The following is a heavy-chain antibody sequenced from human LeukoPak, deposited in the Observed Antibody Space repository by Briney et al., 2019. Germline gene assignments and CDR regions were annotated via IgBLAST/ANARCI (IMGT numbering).Heavy chain of an antibody. CDR1: GFTFDDYA. CDR3: AKDPSGDSPFDY. V-gene: IGHV3-23*01. CDR2: ISGSGGST. Sequence: GRSLRLSCAASGFTFDDYAMHWVRQAPGKGLEWVSGISGSGGSTYYADSVKGRFTISRDNSKNTLYLQMNSLRAEDTAVYYCAKDPSGDSPFDYWGQGTLVTVSS. J-gene: IGHJ4*02. D-gene: IGHD2-21*01.